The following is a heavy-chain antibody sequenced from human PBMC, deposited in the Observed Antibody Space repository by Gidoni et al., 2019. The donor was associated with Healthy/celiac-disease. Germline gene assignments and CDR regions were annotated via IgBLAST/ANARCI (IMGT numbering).Heavy chain of an antibody. Sequence: QVQLQESGPGMVKPSQNLSATCTGSGGTNSRGSYYWSWIRQPAGKGREWIGRIYPRWSTNYNPSLKSRVTMSVDTSKNQFSLKLSSVTAADTAVYYCARGGEGLLTNYYGMDVWGQGTTVTVSS. CDR3: ARGGEGLLTNYYGMDV. CDR2: IYPRWST. CDR1: GGTNSRGSYY. V-gene: IGHV4-61*02. J-gene: IGHJ6*02. D-gene: IGHD1-26*01.